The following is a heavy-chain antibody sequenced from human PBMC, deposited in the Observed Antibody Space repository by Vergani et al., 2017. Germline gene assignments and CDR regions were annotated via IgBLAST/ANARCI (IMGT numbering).Heavy chain of an antibody. CDR2: ISGSGGST. D-gene: IGHD3-22*01. Sequence: EVQLLESGGGLVQPGGSLRLSCAASGFTLSSYAMSWVRQAPGKGREWVSAISGSGGSTYYADSVKGRFTISRYNSKNTLYLQMNSLRAENTAVYYCAPTVGYYGVGFRSWGQGTLVTVSS. CDR1: GFTLSSYA. CDR3: APTVGYYGVGFRS. J-gene: IGHJ5*01. V-gene: IGHV3-23*01.